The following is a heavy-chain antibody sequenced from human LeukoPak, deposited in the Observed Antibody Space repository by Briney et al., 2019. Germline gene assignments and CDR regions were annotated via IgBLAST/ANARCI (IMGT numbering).Heavy chain of an antibody. CDR1: GGTFSSYA. D-gene: IGHD3-22*01. CDR3: ARGRNYYDSSRYYYEGDAFDI. Sequence: ASVTVSCKASGGTFSSYAISWVRQAPGQGLEWMGGIIPIFGTANYAQKFQGRVTITADTSTSTAYMELSSLRSEDTAVYYCARGRNYYDSSRYYYEGDAFDIWGQGTMVTVSS. CDR2: IIPIFGTA. J-gene: IGHJ3*02. V-gene: IGHV1-69*06.